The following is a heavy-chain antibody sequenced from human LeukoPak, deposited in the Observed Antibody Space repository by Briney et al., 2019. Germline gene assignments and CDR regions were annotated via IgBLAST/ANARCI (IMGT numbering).Heavy chain of an antibody. CDR2: LKQDESEK. CDR3: ARVHSGSYIDI. D-gene: IGHD1-26*01. J-gene: IGHJ3*02. Sequence: GGSLRLSCAASGFTFSSYWMSWVRQAPGKGLEWVANLKQDESEKYYVDSVKGRFTISRDNGKNSLYLQMNSLRAEDTAVYYCARVHSGSYIDIWGQGTMVTVSS. CDR1: GFTFSSYW. V-gene: IGHV3-7*01.